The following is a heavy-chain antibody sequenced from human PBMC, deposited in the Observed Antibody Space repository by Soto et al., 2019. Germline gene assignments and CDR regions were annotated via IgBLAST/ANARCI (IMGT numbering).Heavy chain of an antibody. Sequence: QVPLVQSGAEVNKPGASVKVSCKDSGYTFTAYFIHWVRQAPGQGLEWMGWINPNDGGTKYAQNFQDRVTMTSDTSITTVYMDLSRLTSDDTAVYFCARDSYSGSYVHWGQGALVTVSS. V-gene: IGHV1-2*02. CDR3: ARDSYSGSYVH. CDR1: GYTFTAYF. CDR2: INPNDGGT. D-gene: IGHD1-26*01. J-gene: IGHJ4*02.